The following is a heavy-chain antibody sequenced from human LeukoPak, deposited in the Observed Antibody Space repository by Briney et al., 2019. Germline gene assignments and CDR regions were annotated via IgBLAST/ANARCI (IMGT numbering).Heavy chain of an antibody. CDR3: AKNPGAEYQLLLGYYYMDV. CDR2: ISSNGGST. V-gene: IGHV3-64*01. Sequence: PGGSLRLSCAASGFTFSSYAMHWVRQAPGKGLEYVSAISSNGGSTYYANSVKGRFTISRDNSKNTLYLQMGSLRAEDTAVYYCAKNPGAEYQLLLGYYYMDVWGKGTTVTVSS. D-gene: IGHD2-2*01. J-gene: IGHJ6*03. CDR1: GFTFSSYA.